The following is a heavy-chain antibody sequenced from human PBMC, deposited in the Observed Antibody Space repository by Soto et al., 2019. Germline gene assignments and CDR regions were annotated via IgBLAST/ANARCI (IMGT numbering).Heavy chain of an antibody. CDR2: INPNSGGT. CDR3: AREVRGRSGYYTSPGSPIGFDP. V-gene: IGHV1-2*04. J-gene: IGHJ5*02. D-gene: IGHD3-3*01. Sequence: GASVKVSCKASGYTFTGYYMHWVRQAPGQGLEWMGWINPNSGGTNYAQKFQGWVTMTRDTSISTAYMELSRLRSDDTAVYYCAREVRGRSGYYTSPGSPIGFDPWGQGTLVTVSS. CDR1: GYTFTGYY.